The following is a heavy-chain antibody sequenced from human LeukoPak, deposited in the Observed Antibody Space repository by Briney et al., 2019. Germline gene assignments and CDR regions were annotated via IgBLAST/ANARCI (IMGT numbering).Heavy chain of an antibody. D-gene: IGHD6-19*01. Sequence: PGRSLRLSCAVSGFTFEDYAVNWVRQAPGKGLEWVSGITWNSGVMGYAGSVKGRFTISRDNAKNSLYLQMDSLRAEDTALYYCAKVYSSGFYDAFDIWGQGTMVTVST. CDR2: ITWNSGVM. V-gene: IGHV3-9*01. CDR1: GFTFEDYA. J-gene: IGHJ3*02. CDR3: AKVYSSGFYDAFDI.